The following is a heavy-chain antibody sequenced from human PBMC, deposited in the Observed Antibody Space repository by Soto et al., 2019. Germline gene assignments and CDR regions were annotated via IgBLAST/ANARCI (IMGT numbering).Heavy chain of an antibody. J-gene: IGHJ4*02. CDR3: AKGSYDFWSGSWADY. CDR2: ISGSGGST. D-gene: IGHD3-3*01. CDR1: GFTFSSYA. Sequence: GGSLRLSCAASGFTFSSYAMSWVRQAPGKGLEWVSAISGSGGSTYYADSVKGRFTISRDNSKNTLYLQMNSLRAEDTAVYYCAKGSYDFWSGSWADYWGQGTLVTVSS. V-gene: IGHV3-23*01.